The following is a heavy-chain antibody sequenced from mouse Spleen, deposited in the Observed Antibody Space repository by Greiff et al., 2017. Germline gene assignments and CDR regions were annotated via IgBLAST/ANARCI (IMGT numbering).Heavy chain of an antibody. D-gene: IGHD1-1*01. CDR3: ARDPVHYYAMDY. V-gene: IGHV1-9*01. CDR2: ILPGSGST. CDR1: GYTFSSYW. J-gene: IGHJ4*01. Sequence: VQLQQSGAELMKPGASVKISCKATGYTFSSYWIEWVKQRPGHGLEWIGEILPGSGSTNYNEKFKGKATFTADTSSNTAYMQLSSLTSEDSAVYYCARDPVHYYAMDYWGQGTSVTVSS.